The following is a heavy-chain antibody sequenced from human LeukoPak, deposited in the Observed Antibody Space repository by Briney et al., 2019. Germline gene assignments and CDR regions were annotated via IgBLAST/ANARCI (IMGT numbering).Heavy chain of an antibody. CDR3: APMGDYDSVWGSYRPLNGFDP. V-gene: IGHV1-24*01. J-gene: IGHJ5*02. D-gene: IGHD3-16*02. CDR1: GYTLTELS. CDR2: FDPEDGET. Sequence: ASVKVSCKVSGYTLTELSMHWVRQAPGDGLEGVGGFDPEDGETIYAQKFQGRVTMPEETSTDTAYMELSSLRSEDTAVYFCAPMGDYDSVWGSYRPLNGFDPWGQGTLVTVSS.